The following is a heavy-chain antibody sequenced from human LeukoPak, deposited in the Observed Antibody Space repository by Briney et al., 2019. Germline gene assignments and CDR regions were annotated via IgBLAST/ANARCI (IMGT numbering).Heavy chain of an antibody. CDR2: ISRSSSTI. Sequence: GSLRLSCAASGFTFSRYSMNWVRQAPGKGLEWVSYISRSSSTIHYADSVKGRFTISRDNAKSSLFLQMNSLRAEDTAVYYCAIAAAGPKEAYYYYYMDVWGKGTTVTVSS. V-gene: IGHV3-48*04. CDR1: GFTFSRYS. D-gene: IGHD6-13*01. CDR3: AIAAAGPKEAYYYYYMDV. J-gene: IGHJ6*03.